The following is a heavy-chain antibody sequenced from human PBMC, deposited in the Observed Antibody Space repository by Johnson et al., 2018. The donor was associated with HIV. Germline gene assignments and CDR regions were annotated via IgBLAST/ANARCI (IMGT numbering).Heavy chain of an antibody. D-gene: IGHD3-16*01. V-gene: IGHV3-30*18. CDR3: AKPPSMGADAFDI. CDR1: GFTFSSYG. J-gene: IGHJ3*02. Sequence: QEKLVESGGGVVQPGRSLRLSCAASGFTFSSYGMHWVRQAPGKGLEWVAVISYDGSNKYYADSVKGRFTISRDNSKNALYLQMNSLRSEDTAVYYCAKPPSMGADAFDIWGQGTMVTVSS. CDR2: ISYDGSNK.